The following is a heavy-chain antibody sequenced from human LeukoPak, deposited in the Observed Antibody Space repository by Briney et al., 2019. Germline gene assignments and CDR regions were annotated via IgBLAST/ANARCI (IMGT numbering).Heavy chain of an antibody. CDR2: IYYSGDT. CDR1: GGSIGSYY. V-gene: IGHV4-59*01. Sequence: PSETLSLTCTVSGGSIGSYYWSWIRQSPGKGLEWIVYIYYSGDTDINPSFKSRVTISVDTSKDQFSLKLTSVTAADTAMYYCARGRPFVRGELWGQGIQVIVSS. CDR3: ARGRPFVRGEL. D-gene: IGHD3-10*01. J-gene: IGHJ4*02.